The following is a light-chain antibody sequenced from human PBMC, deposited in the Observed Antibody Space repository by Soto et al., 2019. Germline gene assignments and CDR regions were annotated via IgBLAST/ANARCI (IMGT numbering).Light chain of an antibody. J-gene: IGKJ4*01. CDR2: DAS. V-gene: IGKV3-11*01. CDR3: QQRSNWLT. CDR1: QSLSSY. Sequence: EIVLTQSPATLSLSPGERATLSCRASQSLSSYLAWYQQKPGQAPRLLINDASNRATGIPARFSGSGSGTDFTLTISSLEPEDFAVYYCQQRSNWLTFGGGTRVETK.